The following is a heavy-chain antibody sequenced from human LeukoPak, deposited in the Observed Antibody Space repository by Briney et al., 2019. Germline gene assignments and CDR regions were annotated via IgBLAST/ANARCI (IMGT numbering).Heavy chain of an antibody. CDR3: ATLEVRGVIRFDP. D-gene: IGHD3-10*01. J-gene: IGHJ5*02. Sequence: GASVKVSCKASGYTFTSYDINWVRQATGQGLEWMGWMNPNSGNTGYAQKFQGRVTMTRNTSISTAYMELSSLRSEDTAVYYCATLEVRGVIRFDPWGQGTLVTVSS. V-gene: IGHV1-8*01. CDR1: GYTFTSYD. CDR2: MNPNSGNT.